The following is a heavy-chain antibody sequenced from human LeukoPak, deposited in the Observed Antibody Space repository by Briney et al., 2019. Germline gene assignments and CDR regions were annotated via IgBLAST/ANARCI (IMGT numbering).Heavy chain of an antibody. CDR1: GYTFTSYG. D-gene: IGHD3-3*01. V-gene: IGHV1-18*01. CDR3: ARFTVPRRFTTYSENWYFDL. Sequence: ASVKVSCKASGYTFTSYGISWVRQAPGQGLEWMGWISAYNGNTNYAQKLQGRVTMTTDTSTSTAYMELSSLRSEDTAAYYCARFTVPRRFTTYSENWYFDLWGRGTLVTVSS. J-gene: IGHJ2*01. CDR2: ISAYNGNT.